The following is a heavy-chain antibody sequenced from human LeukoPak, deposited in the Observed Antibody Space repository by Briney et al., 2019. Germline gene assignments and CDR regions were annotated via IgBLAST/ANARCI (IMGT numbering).Heavy chain of an antibody. CDR1: GFTFSSYA. J-gene: IGHJ3*02. CDR3: AKDFRPYYYDSSGYSIDAFDI. D-gene: IGHD3-22*01. CDR2: ISGSGGST. V-gene: IGHV3-23*01. Sequence: GGSLRLSCAASGFTFSSYAMSWVRQAPGKGLEWVSAISGSGGSTYYADSVKGRFTISRDNSKNTLYLQMNSLRAEDTVVYYCAKDFRPYYYDSSGYSIDAFDIWGQGTMVTVSS.